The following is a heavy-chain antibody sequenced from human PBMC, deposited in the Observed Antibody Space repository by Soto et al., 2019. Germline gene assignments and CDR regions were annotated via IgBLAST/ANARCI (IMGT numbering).Heavy chain of an antibody. Sequence: SLTCTVSGGSISSYYWNWIRQSPGEGLEWIGYAHNGYAHNGAYTSYNPSLKSRVTISVDGSKNHFFLNLTSVTAADTAVYYCATYRKFFQIWGQGTKVTVSS. V-gene: IGHV4-59*12. CDR3: ATYRKFFQI. J-gene: IGHJ3*02. CDR2: AHNGAYT. CDR1: GGSISSYY.